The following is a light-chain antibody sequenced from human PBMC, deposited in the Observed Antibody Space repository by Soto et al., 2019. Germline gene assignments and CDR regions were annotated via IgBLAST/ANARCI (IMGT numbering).Light chain of an antibody. Sequence: QSVLTQPASVSGSPGQSITISCTGTSSDVGGYNYVSWYQQHPVKAPKLMIYDVTNRPSGVSDRFSGSKSGNTASLTISGLQAEDEAYYYCSSYTSSSTPYVFGTGTKHTVL. J-gene: IGLJ1*01. CDR2: DVT. V-gene: IGLV2-14*01. CDR3: SSYTSSSTPYV. CDR1: SSDVGGYNY.